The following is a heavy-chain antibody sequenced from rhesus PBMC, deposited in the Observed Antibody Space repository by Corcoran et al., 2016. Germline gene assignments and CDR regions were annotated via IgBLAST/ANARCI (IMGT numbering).Heavy chain of an antibody. CDR1: GYSISSGYG. CDR3: ACLSSWSPDY. D-gene: IGHD6-13*01. V-gene: IGHV4-122*02. Sequence: QLQLQESGPGLVKPSETLSLTCAVSGYSISSGYGWSWIRQPPGKGLEWIGYISYSGSTSYNPSLKSRFTISRDTSKTQFSLKLSSVTAADTAVYYCACLSSWSPDYWGQGVLVTVSS. J-gene: IGHJ4*01. CDR2: ISYSGST.